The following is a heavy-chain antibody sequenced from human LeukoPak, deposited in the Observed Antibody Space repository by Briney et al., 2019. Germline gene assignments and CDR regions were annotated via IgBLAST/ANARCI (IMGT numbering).Heavy chain of an antibody. Sequence: ASVKVSCKASGYTSTSYGISWVRQATGQGLEWMGWMNPNHNNTDYAQKFQGRVTMTRNNSMRTAYMELSSLRSEDTAVYYCARGMRGYSYGFLSLSYGMDVWGQGTTVTVSS. CDR1: GYTSTSYG. CDR2: MNPNHNNT. V-gene: IGHV1-8*02. J-gene: IGHJ6*02. D-gene: IGHD5-18*01. CDR3: ARGMRGYSYGFLSLSYGMDV.